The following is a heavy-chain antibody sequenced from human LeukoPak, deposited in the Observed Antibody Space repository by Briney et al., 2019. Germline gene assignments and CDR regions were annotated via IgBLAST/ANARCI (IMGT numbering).Heavy chain of an antibody. J-gene: IGHJ4*02. CDR2: ISGSSGST. Sequence: PGGSLRLSCAASGFTFSSYAMSWVRQAPGKGLEWVSAISGSSGSTYYADSVKGRFTISRDNSKNTLYLQMNSLRAEDTAVYYCAKAPTRSEGFDYWGQGTLVTVSS. CDR3: AKAPTRSEGFDY. V-gene: IGHV3-23*01. CDR1: GFTFSSYA.